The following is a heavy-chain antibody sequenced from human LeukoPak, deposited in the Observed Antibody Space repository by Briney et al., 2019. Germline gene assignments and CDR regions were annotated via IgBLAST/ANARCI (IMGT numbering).Heavy chain of an antibody. CDR2: IYYSGST. V-gene: IGHV4-59*01. CDR3: ARGLPGGD. CDR1: GGSIGSYY. Sequence: SETLSLTCTVSGGSIGSYYWSWIRQPPGKGLEWIGYIYYSGSTNYNPSLKSRVTISVDTSKNQFSLKLSSVTAADTAVYYCARGLPGGDWGQGTLVTVSS. J-gene: IGHJ4*02. D-gene: IGHD1-26*01.